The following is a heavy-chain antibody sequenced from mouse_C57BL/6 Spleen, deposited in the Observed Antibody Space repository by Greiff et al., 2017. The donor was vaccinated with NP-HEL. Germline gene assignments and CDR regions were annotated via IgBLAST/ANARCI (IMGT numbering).Heavy chain of an antibody. J-gene: IGHJ1*03. V-gene: IGHV14-4*01. D-gene: IGHD5-1-1*01. CDR1: GFNIKDDY. CDR2: IDPENGDT. CDR3: TGISLRWYFDV. Sequence: VQLQQSGAELVRPGASVKLSCTASGFNIKDDYMHWVKQRPEQGLEWIGWIDPENGDTEYASKFQGKATITADTSSNTAYLQLSSLTSEDTAVYYCTGISLRWYFDVWGTGTTVTVSS.